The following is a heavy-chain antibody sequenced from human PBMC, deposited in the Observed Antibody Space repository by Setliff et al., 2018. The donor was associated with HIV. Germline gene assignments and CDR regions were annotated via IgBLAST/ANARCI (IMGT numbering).Heavy chain of an antibody. V-gene: IGHV5-51*01. D-gene: IGHD3-10*01. CDR3: GRSGKSGELYAY. CDR2: IYPSDSDT. J-gene: IGHJ4*02. Sequence: PGESLKISCRASGYTFSKYWIGWVRQMPGKGLEWVGVIYPSDSDTKYSPSFWGRVTISVDKSTNTAYLHWNSLRPADTAMYYCGRSGKSGELYAYWGQGTQVTVSS. CDR1: GYTFSKYW.